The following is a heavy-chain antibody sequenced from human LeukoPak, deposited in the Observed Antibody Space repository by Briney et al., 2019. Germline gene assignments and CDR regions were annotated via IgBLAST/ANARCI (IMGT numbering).Heavy chain of an antibody. CDR3: AREIGSGSFLDN. D-gene: IGHD3-10*01. Sequence: ASVKVSCKASGYTFAGYYTYWVRQAPGQGLEWMGWINPKIGGTNYAQKFQGRVTMTRDTSISTAYMELSRLRSDDTAVYYCAREIGSGSFLDNWGQGTLVTVSS. CDR1: GYTFAGYY. J-gene: IGHJ4*02. CDR2: INPKIGGT. V-gene: IGHV1-2*02.